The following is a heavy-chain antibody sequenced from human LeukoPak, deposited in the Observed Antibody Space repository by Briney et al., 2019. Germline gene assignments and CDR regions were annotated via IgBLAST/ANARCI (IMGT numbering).Heavy chain of an antibody. CDR1: APTSSTSW. Sequence: GRSLRPSWPLAAPTSSTSWTHCVRQAPGKGLVWVSQINSDGGRTRYADSVKGRLTISRDNAKNTVYLQMNSLRTDDTAMYYCARGRNGFFDYWGHGTLVTVSS. D-gene: IGHD5-24*01. J-gene: IGHJ4*01. V-gene: IGHV3-74*01. CDR3: ARGRNGFFDY. CDR2: INSDGGRT.